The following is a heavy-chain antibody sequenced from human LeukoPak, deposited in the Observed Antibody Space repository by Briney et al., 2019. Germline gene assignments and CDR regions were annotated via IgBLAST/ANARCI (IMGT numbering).Heavy chain of an antibody. J-gene: IGHJ5*02. CDR2: IYTSGST. CDR3: ARIEVAGLSFAP. D-gene: IGHD6-19*01. CDR1: GGSISSYY. V-gene: IGHV4-4*07. Sequence: SETLSLTCTVSGGSISSYYWSWIRQPAGKGLECIGRIYTSGSTNYNPSLKSRVTMSVDTSKNHFSLKLSAVTAADTAVYYCARIEVAGLSFAPWGQGTLVTVSS.